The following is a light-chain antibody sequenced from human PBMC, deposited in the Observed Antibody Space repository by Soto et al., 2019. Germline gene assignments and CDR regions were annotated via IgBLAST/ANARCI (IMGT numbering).Light chain of an antibody. J-gene: IGLJ2*01. V-gene: IGLV4-60*03. CDR1: SGHSSYI. Sequence: QPVLTQSSSASASLGSSVKLTCTLSSGHSSYIIAWHQQQPGKAPRYLMKLEGSGSYNKGSGVPDRFSGSSSGADRYLTISNLQSEDEADYYCETWDSNTRAGVFGGGTKLTVL. CDR2: LEGSGSY. CDR3: ETWDSNTRAGV.